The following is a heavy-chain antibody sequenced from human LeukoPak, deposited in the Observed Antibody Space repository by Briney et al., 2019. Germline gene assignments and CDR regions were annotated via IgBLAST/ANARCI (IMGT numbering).Heavy chain of an antibody. V-gene: IGHV3-30*18. CDR3: AKGAPYFDASGPIDY. J-gene: IGHJ4*02. CDR1: GFTFSSFG. CDR2: ISFDGSTK. D-gene: IGHD3-9*01. Sequence: GGSLRLSCAASGFTFSSFGIHGVRQARGKGVEGVAFISFDGSTKYYADSMKGRFTFSRDNSKNTLYLQMSSLRAEDTAVFFCAKGAPYFDASGPIDYWGQGTLVTVSS.